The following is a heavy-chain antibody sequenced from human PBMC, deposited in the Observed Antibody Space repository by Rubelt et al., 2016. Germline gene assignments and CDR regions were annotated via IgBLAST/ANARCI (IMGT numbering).Heavy chain of an antibody. Sequence: QVQLVQSGAEVKKPGASVKVSCKASGYTFTSYYMHWVRQAPGQGLEWMGIINPSGGSKSYGQKFQGRVTMTRDTSTSTVYMELSSLRSEDTAVYYCARTKTVEMATIPLAYWGQGTLVTVSS. J-gene: IGHJ4*02. CDR3: ARTKTVEMATIPLAY. D-gene: IGHD5-24*01. V-gene: IGHV1-46*01. CDR1: GYTFTSYY. CDR2: INPSGGSK.